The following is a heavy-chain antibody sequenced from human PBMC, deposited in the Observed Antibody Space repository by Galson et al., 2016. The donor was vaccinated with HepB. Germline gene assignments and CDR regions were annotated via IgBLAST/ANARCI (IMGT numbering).Heavy chain of an antibody. J-gene: IGHJ4*02. D-gene: IGHD2-15*01. Sequence: SLRLSCAASGFTFSSYGMHWVRQAPGKGLEWVAVIRNDGSNKDYADSVKGRFTISRQNFKNTMYLQMNSLRVDDTAVYYCARDRSAKGYCSRGGCYQNFWGQGTLVTVSS. V-gene: IGHV3-33*01. CDR2: IRNDGSNK. CDR1: GFTFSSYG. CDR3: ARDRSAKGYCSRGGCYQNF.